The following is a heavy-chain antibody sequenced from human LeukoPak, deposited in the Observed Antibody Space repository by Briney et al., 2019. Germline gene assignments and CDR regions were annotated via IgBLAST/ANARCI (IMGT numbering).Heavy chain of an antibody. CDR1: GGSFSGYY. J-gene: IGHJ4*02. Sequence: SETLSLTCAVYGGSFSGYYWSWIRQPPGKGLEWVGEINHSRSTNYNPSLKSRVTISVDTSKNQFSLKLSSVAAADTAVYYCARVGVGAIDYWGQGTLVTVSS. CDR3: ARVGVGAIDY. CDR2: INHSRST. D-gene: IGHD1-26*01. V-gene: IGHV4-34*01.